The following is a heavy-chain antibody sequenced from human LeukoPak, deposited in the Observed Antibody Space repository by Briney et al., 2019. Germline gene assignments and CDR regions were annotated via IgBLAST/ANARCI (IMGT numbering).Heavy chain of an antibody. J-gene: IGHJ4*02. CDR1: GFTFSSYS. D-gene: IGHD6-19*01. V-gene: IGHV3-48*01. CDR2: ISSSSSTI. CDR3: AKDSVGSGHQPPFDY. Sequence: GGSLRLSCAASGFTFSSYSMNWVRQAPGKGLEWVSYISSSSSTIYYADSVKGRFTISRDNAKNSLYLQMNSLRAEDTAVYYCAKDSVGSGHQPPFDYWGQGTLVTVSS.